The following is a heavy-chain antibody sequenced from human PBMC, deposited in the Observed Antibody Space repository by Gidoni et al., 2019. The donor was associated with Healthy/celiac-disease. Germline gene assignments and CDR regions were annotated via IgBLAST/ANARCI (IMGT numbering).Heavy chain of an antibody. CDR1: GITFSRYS. V-gene: IGHV3-21*01. J-gene: IGHJ4*02. Sequence: EVQLVESGGGLVKPGGSLRLSCAASGITFSRYSMNWVRQATGKGLELVSSISSSSSYIYYADSVKGRFTISRDNAKNSLYLQMNSLRAEDTAVYYCARDLSNARSWGSFDYWGQGTLVTVSS. D-gene: IGHD6-13*01. CDR3: ARDLSNARSWGSFDY. CDR2: ISSSSSYI.